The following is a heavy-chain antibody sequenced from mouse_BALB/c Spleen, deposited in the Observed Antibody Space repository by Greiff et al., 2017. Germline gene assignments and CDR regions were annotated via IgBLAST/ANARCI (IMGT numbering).Heavy chain of an antibody. CDR1: GFAFSSYD. CDR2: ISSGGGST. J-gene: IGHJ4*01. Sequence: EVMLVESGGGLVKPGGSLKLSCAASGFAFSSYDMSWVRQTPEKRLEWVAYISSGGGSTYSPDTVKGRFTISRDNAKNTLYLQMSSLKSEDTAMYYCARHPYDYYAMDYWGQGTSVTVSS. CDR3: ARHPYDYYAMDY. D-gene: IGHD6-5*01. V-gene: IGHV5-12-1*01.